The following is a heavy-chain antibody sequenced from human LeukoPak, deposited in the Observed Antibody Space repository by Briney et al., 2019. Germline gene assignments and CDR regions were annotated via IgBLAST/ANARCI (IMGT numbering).Heavy chain of an antibody. CDR3: ARDTLSAVSVYYYYMDV. CDR1: GYTFTSYY. D-gene: IGHD2/OR15-2a*01. V-gene: IGHV1-46*01. J-gene: IGHJ6*03. Sequence: ASVKVSCKASGYTFTSYYMHWVRQAPGQGLEWMGIINPSGGSTSYAQKFQGRVTMTRDMSTSTVYMELSSLRSEDTAVYYCARDTLSAVSVYYYYMDVWGKGTTVTVSS. CDR2: INPSGGST.